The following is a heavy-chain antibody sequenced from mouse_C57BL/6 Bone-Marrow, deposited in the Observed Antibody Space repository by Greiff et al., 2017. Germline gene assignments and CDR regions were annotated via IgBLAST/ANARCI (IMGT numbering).Heavy chain of an antibody. Sequence: QVQLQQSGPELVKPGASVKISCKASGYAFSSSWMNWVKQRPGKGLEWIGRIYPGDGATNYNGTFKGKATLTADKSSSTAYMQLSSLTSADSAVYVCARLDYYCDYGGQGTTLTVSA. J-gene: IGHJ2*01. D-gene: IGHD2-4*01. V-gene: IGHV1-82*01. CDR1: GYAFSSSW. CDR3: ARLDYYCDY. CDR2: IYPGDGAT.